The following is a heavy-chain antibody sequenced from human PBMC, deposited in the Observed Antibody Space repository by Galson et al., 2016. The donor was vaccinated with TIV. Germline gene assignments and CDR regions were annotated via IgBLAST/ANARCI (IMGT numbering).Heavy chain of an antibody. V-gene: IGHV1-8*02. D-gene: IGHD2-21*01. CDR1: GYNFSNYD. CDR3: ARVSREGGDRWTDFKH. J-gene: IGHJ1*01. CDR2: MNPNSGDT. Sequence: SVKVSCKASGYNFSNYDINWVRQAAGQGLEWMGWMNPNSGDTGYAEKFQGRLAVTSDTSLHTTCMELSGLRSEDAAVYFCARVSREGGDRWTDFKHWGQGTLITVS.